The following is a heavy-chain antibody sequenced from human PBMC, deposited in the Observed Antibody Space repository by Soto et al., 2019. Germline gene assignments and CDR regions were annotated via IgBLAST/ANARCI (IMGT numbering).Heavy chain of an antibody. CDR1: GDIVSSDTAA. CDR2: TYYRFQWYN. J-gene: IGHJ6*02. CDR3: ERAKEYSSSSGMDV. Sequence: QVQLQQSGPGLVKPSQTLSLTCAISGDIVSSDTAAWNFIRQSPSRGLDWLGRTYYRFQWYNDYVVSMKSRITTYPAAHKTQFALQLNSVTPEDAAVYYCERAKEYSSSSGMDVCGQGTTVTVSS. V-gene: IGHV6-1*01. D-gene: IGHD6-6*01.